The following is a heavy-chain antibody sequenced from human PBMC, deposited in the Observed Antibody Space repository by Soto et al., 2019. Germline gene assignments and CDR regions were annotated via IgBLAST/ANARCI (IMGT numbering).Heavy chain of an antibody. CDR2: ISAYNGNT. J-gene: IGHJ6*02. D-gene: IGHD2-21*01. CDR3: ARGAFCGGAPGCRDMDV. V-gene: IGHV1-18*01. CDR1: GYKFISHS. Sequence: QIQLMQSGGEVKKPGASVKVSRKSSGYKFISHSITWVRQAPGQGLEWMGRISAYNGNTNYAQKLQGRVTMTTDTSTNTAYMELRSLRSDDTAVYYCARGAFCGGAPGCRDMDVWGQGTTVTVSS.